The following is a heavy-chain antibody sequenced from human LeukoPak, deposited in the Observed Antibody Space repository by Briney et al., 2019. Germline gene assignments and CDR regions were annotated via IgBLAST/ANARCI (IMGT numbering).Heavy chain of an antibody. V-gene: IGHV4-30-4*08. CDR2: FSYTGST. J-gene: IGHJ4*02. CDR3: ARALNGYFYAFDS. D-gene: IGHD2/OR15-2a*01. Sequence: SETRSLTCTVSGASISSYCWSWIRQPPGKGLEWIGYFSYTGSTYYNPSVKSRVSISVDTSKNQFSLKLTSVTAADTAVYYCARALNGYFYAFDSWGQGTLVTVSS. CDR1: GASISSYC.